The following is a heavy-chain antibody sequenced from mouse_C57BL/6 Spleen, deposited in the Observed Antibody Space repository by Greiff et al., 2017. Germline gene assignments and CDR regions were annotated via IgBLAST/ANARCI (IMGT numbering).Heavy chain of an antibody. V-gene: IGHV5-9-1*02. CDR2: ISSGGDYI. D-gene: IGHD2-12*01. Sequence: EVKLMESGEGLVKPGGSLKLSCAASGFTFSSYAMSWVRQTPEKRLEWVAYISSGGDYIYYADTVKGRFTISRDNARNTLYLQMSSLKSEDTAMYYCTRDGNSFWFAYWGQGTLVTVSA. CDR1: GFTFSSYA. J-gene: IGHJ3*01. CDR3: TRDGNSFWFAY.